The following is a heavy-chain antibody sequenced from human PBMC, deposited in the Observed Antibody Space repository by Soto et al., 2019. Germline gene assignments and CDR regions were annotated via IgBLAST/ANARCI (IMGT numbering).Heavy chain of an antibody. V-gene: IGHV4-39*01. D-gene: IGHD3-22*01. CDR1: GDSISTNSYS. CDR2: FYYSGST. CDR3: ATYYYDSTAYPTY. J-gene: IGHJ4*02. Sequence: PSETLSLTCTVSGDSISTNSYSWGWIRQPPGQGLEWIGLFYYSGSTYYNPSLKSRVTISVDSSKNQFSLKLSSVTAADTAVYYCATYYYDSTAYPTYWGQGTLVTVSS.